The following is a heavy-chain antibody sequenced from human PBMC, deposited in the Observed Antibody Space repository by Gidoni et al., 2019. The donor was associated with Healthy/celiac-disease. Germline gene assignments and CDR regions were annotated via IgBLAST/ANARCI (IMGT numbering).Heavy chain of an antibody. D-gene: IGHD1-26*01. V-gene: IGHV1-2*02. CDR1: GYTFTGYY. Sequence: QVQRVQSGAEVKKPGASVKVSCKASGYTFTGYYMHWVRQAHGQGLEWMEWINPNSGGTNYAQKFQGKVAMTRDTSISTAYMELSRLRSDDTAVYYCARVRERLRIAFDIWGQGTMVTVSS. J-gene: IGHJ3*02. CDR3: ARVRERLRIAFDI. CDR2: INPNSGGT.